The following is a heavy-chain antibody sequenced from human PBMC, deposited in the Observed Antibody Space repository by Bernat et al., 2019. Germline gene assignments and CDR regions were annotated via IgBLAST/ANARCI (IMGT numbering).Heavy chain of an antibody. V-gene: IGHV3-74*01. D-gene: IGHD3-10*01. J-gene: IGHJ6*02. Sequence: EVQLVESGGGLVQPGGSLRLSCAASGFTFSSYWMHWVRQAPGKGLVWVSRINSDGSSTSYADSVKGRFTISRDNAKNTLYLQMNSLRAEDTAVYYCARAVLLWFGEFSHGMDVWGQGTTVTVSS. CDR2: INSDGSST. CDR1: GFTFSSYW. CDR3: ARAVLLWFGEFSHGMDV.